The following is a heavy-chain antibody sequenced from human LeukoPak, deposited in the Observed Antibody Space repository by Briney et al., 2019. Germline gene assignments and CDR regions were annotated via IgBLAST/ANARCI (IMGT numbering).Heavy chain of an antibody. D-gene: IGHD6-13*01. CDR1: GGSISSYY. V-gene: IGHV4-59*08. CDR2: IYYSGST. Sequence: PSETLSLTCTVSGGSISSYYWSWIRQPPGKGLEWIGYIYYSGSTNYYPSLKSRVTISVDTSKNQFSLKLSSVTAADTAVYYCARKVAAAGPNWFDPWGQGTLVTVSS. CDR3: ARKVAAAGPNWFDP. J-gene: IGHJ5*02.